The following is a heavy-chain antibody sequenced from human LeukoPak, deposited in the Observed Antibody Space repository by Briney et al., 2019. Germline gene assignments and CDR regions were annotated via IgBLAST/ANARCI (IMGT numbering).Heavy chain of an antibody. D-gene: IGHD2-2*01. V-gene: IGHV4-34*01. CDR1: GGSFSGYY. CDR3: ARGLQKVPAAYGNWFDP. CDR2: INHSGST. J-gene: IGHJ5*02. Sequence: PSETLSLTCAVYGGSFSGYYWSWIRQPPGKGLEWIGGINHSGSTNYNPSLKSRVTISVDTSKNQFSLKLSSVTAADTAVYYCARGLQKVPAAYGNWFDPWGQGTLVTVSS.